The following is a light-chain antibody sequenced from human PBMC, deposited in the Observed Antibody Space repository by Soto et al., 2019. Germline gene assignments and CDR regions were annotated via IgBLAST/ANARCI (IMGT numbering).Light chain of an antibody. CDR3: QQSYSTPIT. J-gene: IGKJ5*01. CDR1: QSISRF. CDR2: AAS. V-gene: IGKV1-39*01. Sequence: DIQMTQYTSSLSAAVRDRFTITCRASQSISRFVNWYQQKPGKAPKLLIYAASSLQSGVPSRFSGSGSGTDFTLTISSLQPEDFATYYCQQSYSTPITFGQGTRLAIK.